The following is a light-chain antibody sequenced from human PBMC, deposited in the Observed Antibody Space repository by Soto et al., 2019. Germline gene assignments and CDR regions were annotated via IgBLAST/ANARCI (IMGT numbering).Light chain of an antibody. Sequence: DIQLTQSPSLLSASVGDRVTITCRASQDISSYLAWYQQKPGRAPELLIHGAHSLHSGVPSRFSGSGSGTEFSLTISSLQPEDFATYYCQQLNSYRLSFGGGTKVDIK. V-gene: IGKV1-9*01. CDR1: QDISSY. J-gene: IGKJ4*01. CDR3: QQLNSYRLS. CDR2: GAH.